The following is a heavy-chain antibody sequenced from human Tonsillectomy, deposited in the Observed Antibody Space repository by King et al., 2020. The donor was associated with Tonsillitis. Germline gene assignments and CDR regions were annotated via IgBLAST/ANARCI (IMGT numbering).Heavy chain of an antibody. Sequence: VQLVESGGGVVQPGRSLRLSCAASGFTFSSYGMHWVRQAPGKGLEWVAVISYDGSNKYYADSVKDRFTISRDNSKHTLYLQMDSLRAEDTAVYYCAKDWASGYDFNYCGRGVWGQGTTVTVSS. J-gene: IGHJ6*02. D-gene: IGHD5-12*01. CDR3: AKDWASGYDFNYCGRGV. CDR2: ISYDGSNK. CDR1: GFTFSSYG. V-gene: IGHV3-30*18.